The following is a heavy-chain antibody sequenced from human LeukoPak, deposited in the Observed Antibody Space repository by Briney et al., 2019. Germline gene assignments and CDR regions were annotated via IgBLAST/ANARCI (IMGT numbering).Heavy chain of an antibody. CDR2: VNSDGSWT. J-gene: IGHJ4*02. D-gene: IGHD2/OR15-2a*01. CDR3: VSFYETY. CDR1: GNYW. V-gene: IGHV3-74*01. Sequence: GGSLRLSCAASGNYWMHWVRQAPGKGLVWVSHVNSDGSWTSYADSVKGRFTISKDNAKNTVCLQMNSLRAEDTAVYYCVSFYETYWGRGTLVTVSS.